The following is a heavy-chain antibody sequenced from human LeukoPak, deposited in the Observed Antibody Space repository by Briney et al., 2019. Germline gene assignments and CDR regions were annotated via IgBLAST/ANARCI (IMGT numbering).Heavy chain of an antibody. CDR2: INPNSGGT. D-gene: IGHD3-9*01. Sequence: ASVKVSCKASGYTFTGYYMHWVRQAPGQGLEWMGWINPNSGGTNYAQKFQGRVTMTRDTSISTAYMELSRLRSDDTAVYYCARAAGDDVLAGYDYWGQGTLVTVPS. CDR1: GYTFTGYY. V-gene: IGHV1-2*02. J-gene: IGHJ4*02. CDR3: ARAAGDDVLAGYDY.